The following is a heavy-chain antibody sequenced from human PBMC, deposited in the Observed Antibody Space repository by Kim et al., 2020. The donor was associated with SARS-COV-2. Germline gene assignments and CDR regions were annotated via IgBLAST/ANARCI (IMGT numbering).Heavy chain of an antibody. V-gene: IGHV1-24*01. D-gene: IGHD3-3*01. Sequence: ASVKVSCKVSGYTLTELSMHWVRQAPGKGLEWMGGFDPEDGETIYAQKFQGRVTMTEDTSTDTAYMELSSLRSEDTAVYYCETSITIFGGFDPWGQGTLVPVSS. CDR3: ETSITIFGGFDP. CDR2: FDPEDGET. J-gene: IGHJ5*02. CDR1: GYTLTELS.